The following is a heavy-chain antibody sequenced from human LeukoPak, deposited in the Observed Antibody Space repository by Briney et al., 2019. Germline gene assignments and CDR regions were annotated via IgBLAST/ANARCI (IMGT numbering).Heavy chain of an antibody. CDR2: INPDSGGT. Sequence: ASVKVSCKASGHTFTGNYMHWVRQTPGQGLEWMGWINPDSGGTNYAQKFHGRVTMTGDTSISTAYMDLSRLRSDDTAVYYCARAVKTKYSSSWYDYWGQGTLVTVSS. D-gene: IGHD6-13*01. V-gene: IGHV1-2*02. CDR1: GHTFTGNY. J-gene: IGHJ4*02. CDR3: ARAVKTKYSSSWYDY.